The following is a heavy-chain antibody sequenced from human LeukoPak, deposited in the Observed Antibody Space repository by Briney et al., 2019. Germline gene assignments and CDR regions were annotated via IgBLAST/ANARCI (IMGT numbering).Heavy chain of an antibody. D-gene: IGHD4-11*01. J-gene: IGHJ3*02. CDR1: GYTFTDNY. V-gene: IGHV1-2*02. CDR3: AREGRHSAKFAFDI. CDR2: INPNSGGT. Sequence: GAPVKVSCKASGYTFTDNYIHWLRPAPGQGPEWMGWINPNSGGTNFAQKFQGRITLTSDTSITTAYMELKTLRSNDTAVYYCAREGRHSAKFAFDIWGQGTMVIVSS.